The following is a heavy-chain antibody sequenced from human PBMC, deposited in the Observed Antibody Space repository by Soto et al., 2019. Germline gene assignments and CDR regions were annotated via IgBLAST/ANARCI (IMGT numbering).Heavy chain of an antibody. V-gene: IGHV1-3*01. Sequence: QVLLVQSGAEVRKPGASVKVSCKASGFVFTHYGVHWVRLAPGQRLEWMGWINAGSGNTKYSESFQGRVSIPRDTSATTVPMELGRLTSEDTAVYYCARKMFCNTWCDNAMDVWGQGNTVTVSS. J-gene: IGHJ6*02. CDR1: GFVFTHYG. D-gene: IGHD2-8*01. CDR3: ARKMFCNTWCDNAMDV. CDR2: INAGSGNT.